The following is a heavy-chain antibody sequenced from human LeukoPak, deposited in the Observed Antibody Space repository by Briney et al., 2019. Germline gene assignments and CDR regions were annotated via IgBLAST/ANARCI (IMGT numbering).Heavy chain of an antibody. CDR2: IYYSGST. Sequence: PSETLSFTCTVSGGSISSSSYYWGWIRQPPGKGLEWIGSIYYSGSTYYNPSLKSRVTISVDTSKNQFSLKLSSVTAADTAVYYCASQPRAVDYWGQGTLVTVSS. CDR1: GGSISSSSYY. CDR3: ASQPRAVDY. V-gene: IGHV4-39*01. J-gene: IGHJ4*02.